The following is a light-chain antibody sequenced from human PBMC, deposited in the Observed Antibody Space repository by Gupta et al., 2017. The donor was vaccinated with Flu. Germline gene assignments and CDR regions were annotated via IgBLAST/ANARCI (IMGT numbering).Light chain of an antibody. CDR3: QQYHSLPT. Sequence: SPSSLSASVGDRVTITGQASQDISNSLNWYQHKPGKAPKLLIFDASNLETGVPARFSGSRSGADFSFIISSLQAEDIATYYCQQYHSLPTFGQGTKVEIK. CDR1: QDISNS. V-gene: IGKV1-33*01. CDR2: DAS. J-gene: IGKJ1*01.